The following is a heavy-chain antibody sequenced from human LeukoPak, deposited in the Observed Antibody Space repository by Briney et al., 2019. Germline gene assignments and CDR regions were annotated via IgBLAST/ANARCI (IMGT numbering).Heavy chain of an antibody. Sequence: ASVKVSCKASGYTFTSYDINWVRQATGQGLEWMGWISAYNGNTNYAQKLQGRVTMTTDTSTSTAYMELRSLRSDDTAVYYCARDDARRFDPWGQGTLVTVSS. CDR3: ARDDARRFDP. J-gene: IGHJ5*02. CDR1: GYTFTSYD. CDR2: ISAYNGNT. V-gene: IGHV1-18*01. D-gene: IGHD6-6*01.